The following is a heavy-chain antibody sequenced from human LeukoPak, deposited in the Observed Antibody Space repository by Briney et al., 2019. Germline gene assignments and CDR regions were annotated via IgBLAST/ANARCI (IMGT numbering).Heavy chain of an antibody. CDR1: GYTFTGYY. J-gene: IGHJ5*02. CDR2: INPNSGGT. V-gene: IGHV1-2*02. CDR3: ARGYCSSTSCYNWFTP. D-gene: IGHD2-2*01. Sequence: ASVKVSCKASGYTFTGYYMHWVRQAPGQGLEWMGWINPNSGGTNYAQKFQGRVTMTRDTSISTAYMELSRLRSDDTAVYYCARGYCSSTSCYNWFTPGAREPWSPSPQ.